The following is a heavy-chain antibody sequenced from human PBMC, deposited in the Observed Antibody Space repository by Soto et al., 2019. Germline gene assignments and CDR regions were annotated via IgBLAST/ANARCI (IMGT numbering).Heavy chain of an antibody. CDR1: GEGNENYA. J-gene: IGHJ6*02. Sequence: GPSAELSCKACGEGNENYAISWVRQDTGQGLEWMGGVFPKFGTTYSAQKLQDRLTSTADESTSTVYMQLSSLRLDDTAVYYCEAEMTFGKLSVVWVQGTTVPVSS. CDR3: EAEMTFGKLSVV. CDR2: VFPKFGTT. V-gene: IGHV1-69*13. D-gene: IGHD3-16*02.